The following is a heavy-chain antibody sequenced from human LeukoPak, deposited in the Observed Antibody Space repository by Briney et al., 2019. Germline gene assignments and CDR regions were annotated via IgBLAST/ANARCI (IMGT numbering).Heavy chain of an antibody. CDR3: ARLGVVWLPAAWFNWFDP. CDR2: IYYSGST. V-gene: IGHV4-39*01. Sequence: SETLSLTCTVSGGSISSSSYYWGWIRQPPGKGLEWIGSIYYSGSTYYNPSLKSRVTISVDTSKNQFSLKLSSVTAADTAVYYCARLGVVWLPAAWFNWFDPWGQGTLVTVYS. D-gene: IGHD2-2*01. J-gene: IGHJ5*02. CDR1: GGSISSSSYY.